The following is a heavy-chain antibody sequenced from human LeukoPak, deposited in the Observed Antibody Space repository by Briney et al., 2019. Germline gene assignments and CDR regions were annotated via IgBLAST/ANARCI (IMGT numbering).Heavy chain of an antibody. D-gene: IGHD3-22*01. CDR2: IYYSGST. Sequence: SETLSLTCTVSGGSISSYYWSWIRQPPGKGLEWIGYIYYSGSTNYNPSLKSRVTISVDTSKNQFSLKLSSVTAADTAVYYCARLQVVFITTGNWYFDLWGRGTLVSVSS. J-gene: IGHJ2*01. CDR3: ARLQVVFITTGNWYFDL. V-gene: IGHV4-59*01. CDR1: GGSISSYY.